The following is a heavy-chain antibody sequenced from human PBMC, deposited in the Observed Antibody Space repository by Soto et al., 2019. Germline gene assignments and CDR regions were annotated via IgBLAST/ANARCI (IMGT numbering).Heavy chain of an antibody. D-gene: IGHD3-3*01. V-gene: IGHV3-23*01. CDR3: AKSLYYDFWSGYSFNWFDP. Sequence: GGSLRLSCAASGFTFSSYAMSWVRQAPGKGLEWVSAISGSGGSTYYADSVKGRFAISRDNSKNTLYLQMNSLRAEDTAVYYCAKSLYYDFWSGYSFNWFDPWGQGTLVTVSS. CDR2: ISGSGGST. CDR1: GFTFSSYA. J-gene: IGHJ5*02.